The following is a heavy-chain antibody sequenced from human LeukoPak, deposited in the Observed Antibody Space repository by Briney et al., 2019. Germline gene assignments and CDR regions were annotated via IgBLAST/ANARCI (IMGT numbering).Heavy chain of an antibody. CDR3: ARGLSTYYYDSSGYYSY. Sequence: PGGSVRLFCAASGFIFSSYWMHWVRHAPGKGLVCVSRMNSDGSSTSYADSVKGRYTISSHNHKHTLYLQINSLRAEDTAVFYCARGLSTYYYDSSGYYSYWGQGTLVTVSS. J-gene: IGHJ4*02. D-gene: IGHD3-22*01. CDR1: GFIFSSYW. CDR2: MNSDGSST. V-gene: IGHV3-74*01.